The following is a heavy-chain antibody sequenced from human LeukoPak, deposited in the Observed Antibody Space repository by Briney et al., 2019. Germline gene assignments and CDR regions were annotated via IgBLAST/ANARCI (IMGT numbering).Heavy chain of an antibody. CDR2: ISGSGGST. CDR1: GFTFSNYA. V-gene: IGHV3-23*01. D-gene: IGHD5-18*01. J-gene: IGHJ4*02. Sequence: PGGSLRLSCAASGFTFSNYAMSWVRQAPGKGLEWVSAISGSGGSTYYADSVKGRFTISRDNSKNTLYLQMNSLRAEDTAVYYCAKVIVSVDTAIDYWGQGTLVTVSS. CDR3: AKVIVSVDTAIDY.